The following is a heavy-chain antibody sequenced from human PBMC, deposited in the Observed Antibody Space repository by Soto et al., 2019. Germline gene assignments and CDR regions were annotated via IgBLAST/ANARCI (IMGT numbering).Heavy chain of an antibody. V-gene: IGHV1-58*01. Sequence: GASVKVSCKASGFTFSNSAVQWVRQARGQRLERIGWIAVGSGNTDYAQKFQERVMITWDMSTSTAYMELSSLRSEDTAVYYCAAGLYCTTSLCYEGYSLDSWGQGTLVTVSS. CDR1: GFTFSNSA. CDR2: IAVGSGNT. CDR3: AAGLYCTTSLCYEGYSLDS. D-gene: IGHD2-8*01. J-gene: IGHJ4*02.